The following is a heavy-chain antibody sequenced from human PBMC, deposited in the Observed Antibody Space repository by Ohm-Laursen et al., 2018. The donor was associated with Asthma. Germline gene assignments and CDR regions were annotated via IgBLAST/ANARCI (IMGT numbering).Heavy chain of an antibody. CDR3: ARDRGESCDY. CDR2: IYSGGTT. J-gene: IGHJ4*02. V-gene: IGHV3-53*01. Sequence: SLRLSCAASGFTVGSDYMTWVRQAPGKGLEWVSAIYSGGTTYYADSVRGRFTISRDNSKNTLYLQMNSLRAEDTAVYYCARDRGESCDYWGQGTLVIVSS. CDR1: GFTVGSDY. D-gene: IGHD3-10*01.